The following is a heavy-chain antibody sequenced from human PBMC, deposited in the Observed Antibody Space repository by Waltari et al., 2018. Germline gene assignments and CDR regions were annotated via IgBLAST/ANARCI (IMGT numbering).Heavy chain of an antibody. CDR2: IYYSGST. V-gene: IGHV4-59*01. CDR3: AREVGVNWFDP. CDR1: GGSISSYY. J-gene: IGHJ5*02. D-gene: IGHD3-3*01. Sequence: QVQLQESGPGLVKPSETLSLTCTVSGGSISSYYWSWIRQPPGKGLEWIGYIYYSGSTNYNPSLKSRVTISVDTSKNQFSLKLSSVTAADTAVYYCAREVGVNWFDPWGQGTLVTVSS.